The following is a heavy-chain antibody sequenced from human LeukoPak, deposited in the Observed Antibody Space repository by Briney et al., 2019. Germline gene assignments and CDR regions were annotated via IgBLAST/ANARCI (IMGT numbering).Heavy chain of an antibody. J-gene: IGHJ6*03. CDR1: GGSISSYY. CDR3: ARIHTSSDYYYMDV. D-gene: IGHD3-16*01. Sequence: PSETLSLTCTVSGGSISSYYWSWIRQPPGKGLEWIGYIYYSGSTNYNPSLKSRVTISVDTSKNQFSLKLSSVTAADTAVYYCARIHTSSDYYYMDVWGKGTTVTVSS. V-gene: IGHV4-59*01. CDR2: IYYSGST.